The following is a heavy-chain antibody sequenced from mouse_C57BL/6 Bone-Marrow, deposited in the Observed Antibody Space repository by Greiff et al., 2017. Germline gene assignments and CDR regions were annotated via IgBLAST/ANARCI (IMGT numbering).Heavy chain of an antibody. CDR2: INPNYGTT. CDR3: ARSGKCGLITTVVVPFDY. Sequence: EVQLQESGPELVKPGASVKISCKASGYSFTDYNMNWVKQSNGKSLEWIGVINPNYGTTSYNQKFKGKATLTVDQSSSTAYMQLNSLTSEDSAVYYCARSGKCGLITTVVVPFDYWGQGTTLTVSS. CDR1: GYSFTDYN. J-gene: IGHJ2*01. V-gene: IGHV1-39*01. D-gene: IGHD1-1*01.